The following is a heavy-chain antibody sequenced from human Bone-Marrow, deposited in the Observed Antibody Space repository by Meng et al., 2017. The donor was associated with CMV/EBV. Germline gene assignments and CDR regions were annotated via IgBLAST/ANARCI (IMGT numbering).Heavy chain of an antibody. Sequence: GESLKISCAASGFMFDDYGMSWVRQAPGKGLEWVSGINWNGGSTGYADSVKGRFTISRDNAKNSLYLQMNSLRAEDTAVYYCARADSSSYYGGEDYYYYYGMDVWGQGTTVTVSS. CDR1: GFMFDDYG. V-gene: IGHV3-20*04. J-gene: IGHJ6*02. CDR2: INWNGGST. D-gene: IGHD3-22*01. CDR3: ARADSSSYYGGEDYYYYYGMDV.